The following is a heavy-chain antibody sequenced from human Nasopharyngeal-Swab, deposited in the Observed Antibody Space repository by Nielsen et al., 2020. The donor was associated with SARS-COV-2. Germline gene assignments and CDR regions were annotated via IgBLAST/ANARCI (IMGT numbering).Heavy chain of an antibody. CDR2: IYYSGST. CDR1: GGSISSSSYY. CDR3: ARETDTSMVQLFDY. Sequence: SETLSLTCTVSGGSISSSSYYWGWIRQPPGKGLEWIGSIYYSGSTYYNPSLKSRVTISVDTSKNQFSLKLSSVTAADTAVYYCARETDTSMVQLFDYWGQGTLVTVSS. D-gene: IGHD5-18*01. J-gene: IGHJ4*02. V-gene: IGHV4-39*02.